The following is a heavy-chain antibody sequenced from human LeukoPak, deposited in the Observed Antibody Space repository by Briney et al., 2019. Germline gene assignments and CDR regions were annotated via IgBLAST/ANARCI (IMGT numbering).Heavy chain of an antibody. CDR2: IYHSGST. J-gene: IGHJ3*02. D-gene: IGHD1-26*01. CDR1: GGSISSSNW. CDR3: ARRRWELLHAFDI. Sequence: PETLSLTCAVSGGSISSSNWWSWVRQPPGKGLEWIGEIYHSGSTNYNPSLKSRVTISVDKSKNQFSLKLSSVTAADTAVYYCARRRWELLHAFDIWGQGTMVTVSS. V-gene: IGHV4-4*03.